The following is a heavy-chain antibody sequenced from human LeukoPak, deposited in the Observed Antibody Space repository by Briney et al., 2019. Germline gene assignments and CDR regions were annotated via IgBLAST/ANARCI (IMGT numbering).Heavy chain of an antibody. CDR1: GFTFSSYS. D-gene: IGHD6-13*01. J-gene: IGHJ4*02. CDR2: ISSSSSYI. Sequence: GGSLRLSCAASGFTFSSYSMNWVRQAPGKGLEWVSSISSSSSYIYYADSVKGRFTISRDNSKNTLYLQMNSLRAEDTAVYYCAKLGFYSSSWYLPLPGVYWGQGTLVTVSS. V-gene: IGHV3-21*01. CDR3: AKLGFYSSSWYLPLPGVY.